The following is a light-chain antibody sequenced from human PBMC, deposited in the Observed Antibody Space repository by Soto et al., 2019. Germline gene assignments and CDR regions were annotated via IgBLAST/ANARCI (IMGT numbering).Light chain of an antibody. J-gene: IGLJ2*01. CDR1: SPNIGAGYD. CDR3: QSYDSSLGVV. Sequence: QAVVTQPPSVSGAPGQRVTISCTGSSPNIGAGYDVHWYQQLPGTAPKLLIYGNSNRPSGVPDRFSGSKSGTSASLAITGLQAEDEADYYCQSYDSSLGVVFGGGTKLTVL. V-gene: IGLV1-40*01. CDR2: GNS.